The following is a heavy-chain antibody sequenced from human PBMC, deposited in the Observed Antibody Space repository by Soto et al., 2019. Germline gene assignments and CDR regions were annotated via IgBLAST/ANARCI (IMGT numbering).Heavy chain of an antibody. D-gene: IGHD2-15*01. J-gene: IGHJ6*02. Sequence: QVQLVQSGAEVKKPRSSVKVSCKASGGTFSSYAISWVRQAPGQGLEWMGGIIPIFGTANYAQKFQGRVTITADESTSTAYMELSSLRSEDTAVYYCAREWVVVVSPYYSYGMDVWGQGTTVTVSS. V-gene: IGHV1-69*01. CDR1: GGTFSSYA. CDR2: IIPIFGTA. CDR3: AREWVVVVSPYYSYGMDV.